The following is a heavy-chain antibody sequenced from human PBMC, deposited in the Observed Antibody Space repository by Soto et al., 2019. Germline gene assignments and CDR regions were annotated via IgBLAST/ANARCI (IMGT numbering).Heavy chain of an antibody. V-gene: IGHV4-34*01. CDR2: INHSGST. CDR3: ARCPNWGSVDAFDI. CDR1: GGSFSGYY. D-gene: IGHD7-27*01. J-gene: IGHJ3*02. Sequence: SETLSLTCAVYGGSFSGYYWSWIRQPPGKGLEWIGEINHSGSTNYNPSLKSRVTISVDTSKNQFSLKRSSVTAADTAVYYCARCPNWGSVDAFDIWGQGTMVTVSS.